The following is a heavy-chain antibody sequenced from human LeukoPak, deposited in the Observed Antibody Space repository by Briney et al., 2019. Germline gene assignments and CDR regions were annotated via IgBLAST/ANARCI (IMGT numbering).Heavy chain of an antibody. CDR1: GYTFTSYD. CDR2: MNPNTGHT. V-gene: IGHV1-8*01. Sequence: ASVNVSCKASGYTFTSYDINWVRQASGQGLEWMGWMNPNTGHTGFAQKFQGRVTMTRNTSMSTAYMELSSLSSDDTAVYYCTRGKDVVDDDFWSGYYTFDYWGQGTLITVSS. CDR3: TRGKDVVDDDFWSGYYTFDY. J-gene: IGHJ4*02. D-gene: IGHD3-3*01.